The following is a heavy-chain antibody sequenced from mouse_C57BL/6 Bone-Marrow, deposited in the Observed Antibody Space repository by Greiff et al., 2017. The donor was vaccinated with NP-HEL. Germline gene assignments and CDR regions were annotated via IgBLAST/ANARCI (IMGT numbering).Heavy chain of an antibody. V-gene: IGHV1-61*01. CDR3: ARDSSGSFAY. CDR2: IYPSDSET. D-gene: IGHD3-2*02. Sequence: QVQLQQPGAELVRPGSSVKLSCKASGYTFTSYWMAWVKQRPGQGLEWIGNIYPSDSETHYNQKFKDKATLTVDKSSSTAYMQLSSLTSEDSAVYYCARDSSGSFAYWGQGTLVTVSA. J-gene: IGHJ3*01. CDR1: GYTFTSYW.